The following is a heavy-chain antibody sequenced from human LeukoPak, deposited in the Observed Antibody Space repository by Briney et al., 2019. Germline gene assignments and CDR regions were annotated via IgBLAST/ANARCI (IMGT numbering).Heavy chain of an antibody. Sequence: SETLSLTCTVSGGSISSSSYYWGWIRQPPGKGLEWIGNIYYSGSTYYNPSLKSRVTISVDTSKNQFSLKLSSVTAADTAVYYCARGREYSGYGDWGQGTLVTVSS. CDR3: ARGREYSGYGD. J-gene: IGHJ4*02. V-gene: IGHV4-39*07. CDR2: IYYSGST. D-gene: IGHD5-12*01. CDR1: GGSISSSSYY.